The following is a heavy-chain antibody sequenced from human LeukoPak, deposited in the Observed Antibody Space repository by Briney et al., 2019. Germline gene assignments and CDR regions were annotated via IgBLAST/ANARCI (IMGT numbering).Heavy chain of an antibody. CDR2: INPNSGGT. V-gene: IGHV1-2*02. CDR1: GYTFTGYY. Sequence: ASVKVSCMASGYTFTGYYMHWVRQAPGQGREWVGGINPNSGGTNYAQKFQGRVTRTRDTSISTAYMELSRLRSDDTAVYYCASQAREILTGVDPWGQGTLVTVSS. J-gene: IGHJ5*02. D-gene: IGHD3-9*01. CDR3: ASQAREILTGVDP.